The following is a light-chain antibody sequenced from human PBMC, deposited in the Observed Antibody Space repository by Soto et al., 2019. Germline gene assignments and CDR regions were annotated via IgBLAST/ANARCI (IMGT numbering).Light chain of an antibody. CDR3: QHYGNSPLYT. V-gene: IGKV3-20*01. CDR1: QSVSSSF. Sequence: EIVLTQSPGTLSLSPGERATLSCRASQSVSSSFLAWYQQKPGQAPRLLIYGASSRATGIPDRFSGSGSGTDCTLTITRVEPEDFAVYYCQHYGNSPLYTYGQGTKLEIK. CDR2: GAS. J-gene: IGKJ2*01.